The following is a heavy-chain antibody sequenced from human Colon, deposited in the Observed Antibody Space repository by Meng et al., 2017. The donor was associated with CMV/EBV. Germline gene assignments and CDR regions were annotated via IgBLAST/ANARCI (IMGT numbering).Heavy chain of an antibody. CDR3: ARGRGQQLVRRFDP. CDR1: GYTFTSYD. J-gene: IGHJ5*02. CDR2: MNPNSGNT. D-gene: IGHD6-6*01. V-gene: IGHV1-8*03. Sequence: ASVKVSCKGSGYTFTSYDSNWVRQATGQGREWMGWMNPNSGNTGYAQKFQGRVTITRNTSISTAYMELSSLRSEDPAVYYCARGRGQQLVRRFDPWGRGTLVTVSS.